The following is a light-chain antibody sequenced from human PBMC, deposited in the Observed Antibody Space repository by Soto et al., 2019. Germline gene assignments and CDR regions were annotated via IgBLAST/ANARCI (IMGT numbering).Light chain of an antibody. J-gene: IGLJ3*02. Sequence: QSALTQPRSVSGSPGQSVTISCTGTSSDVGDYNYVSWYQQHPGKAPKLMIYDVSKRPSGVPDRFSASKSGNTASLTISGLQGEDEADYYCCSYAGTYTWVFGGGTKLTVL. CDR3: CSYAGTYTWV. CDR2: DVS. V-gene: IGLV2-11*01. CDR1: SSDVGDYNY.